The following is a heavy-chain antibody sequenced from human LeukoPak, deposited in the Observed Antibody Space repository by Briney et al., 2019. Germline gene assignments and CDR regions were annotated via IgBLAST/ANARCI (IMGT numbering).Heavy chain of an antibody. CDR3: ARVLYTSGWYYLDY. V-gene: IGHV3-7*03. CDR1: EFTFGSYW. CDR2: IKQDGSEK. Sequence: GGSLRLSCVASEFTFGSYWMSWVRQAPGKGLEWVANIKQDGSEKYYVDSVKGRFTISRDNAKNSLYVQMNSLRAEDTAVYYCARVLYTSGWYYLDYLGQGTLVTVSS. D-gene: IGHD6-19*01. J-gene: IGHJ4*02.